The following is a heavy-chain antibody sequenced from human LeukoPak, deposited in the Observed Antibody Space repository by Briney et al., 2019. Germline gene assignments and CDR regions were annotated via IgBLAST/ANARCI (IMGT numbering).Heavy chain of an antibody. D-gene: IGHD2-2*02. CDR1: GGSISSYY. V-gene: IGHV4-59*01. CDR3: ASIPGY. Sequence: SETLSLTCTVSGGSISSYYWSWIRQPPGKGLEWIGNIYYSGSTNYNPSLKSRVTISVDTSKNQFSLKLSSVTAADTAVYYCASIPGYWGQGTLVTVSS. J-gene: IGHJ4*02. CDR2: IYYSGST.